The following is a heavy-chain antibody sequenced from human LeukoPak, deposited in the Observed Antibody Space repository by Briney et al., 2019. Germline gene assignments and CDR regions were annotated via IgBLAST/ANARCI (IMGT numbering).Heavy chain of an antibody. V-gene: IGHV3-66*01. CDR3: ARDRGGSYFDY. D-gene: IGHD3-10*01. CDR1: GFTVSSNY. CDR2: IYSGGST. J-gene: IGHJ4*02. Sequence: GRSLRLSCAASGFTVSSNYMSWVRQAPGKGLEWVSVIYSGGSTYYADSVKGRFTISRDNSKNTLYLQMNSLRAEDTAVYYCARDRGGSYFDYWGQGTLVTVSS.